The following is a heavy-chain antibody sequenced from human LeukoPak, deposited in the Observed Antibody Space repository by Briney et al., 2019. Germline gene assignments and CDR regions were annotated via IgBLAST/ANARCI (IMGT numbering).Heavy chain of an antibody. CDR1: GFTFSSYW. J-gene: IGHJ4*02. CDR2: INTDGSST. Sequence: PGGSLRLSCAASGFTFSSYWMHWVRQAPGKGLVWVSRINTDGSSTTYADSVKGRFTISRDNAKNSLYLQMNNLRAEDTALYYCATSYDSSGCDWGQGTLVTVSS. D-gene: IGHD3-22*01. CDR3: ATSYDSSGCD. V-gene: IGHV3-74*01.